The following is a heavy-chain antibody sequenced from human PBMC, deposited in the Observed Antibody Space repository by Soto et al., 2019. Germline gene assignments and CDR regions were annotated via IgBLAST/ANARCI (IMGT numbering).Heavy chain of an antibody. J-gene: IGHJ4*02. Sequence: SETLSLTCAVYGGSFSGYYWSWIRQPPGKGLEWIGEINHSGSTNYNPSLKSRVTISVDTSKNQFSLKLSSVTAADTAVYYCARGYGFFIVHGVPLDLLAYWGQRSPV. D-gene: IGHD3-10*01. CDR3: ARGYGFFIVHGVPLDLLAY. CDR1: GGSFSGYY. V-gene: IGHV4-34*01. CDR2: INHSGST.